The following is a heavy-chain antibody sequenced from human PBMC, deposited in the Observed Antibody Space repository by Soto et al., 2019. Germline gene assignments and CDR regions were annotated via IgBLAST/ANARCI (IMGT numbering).Heavy chain of an antibody. CDR2: IYYSGST. J-gene: IGHJ5*02. CDR1: GGSISPYY. V-gene: IGHV4-59*01. CDR3: ARGSSSWYSETYNWFDP. Sequence: PSETLSLTCTVSGGSISPYYWTWIRQPPGKGLEWIGYIYYSGSTNYNPSLKSRVTISVDTSKNQFSLKLSSVTAADTAVYYCARGSSSWYSETYNWFDPWGKGTLVTVSS. D-gene: IGHD6-13*01.